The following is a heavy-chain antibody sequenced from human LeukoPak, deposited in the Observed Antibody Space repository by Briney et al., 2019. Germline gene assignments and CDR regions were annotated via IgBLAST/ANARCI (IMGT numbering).Heavy chain of an antibody. CDR1: GFTFSSYA. CDR2: ISGSGGST. V-gene: IGHV3-23*01. J-gene: IGHJ4*02. D-gene: IGHD5-18*01. Sequence: PGGSLRLSCAASGFTFSSYAMSWVRQAPGKGLEWASSISGSGGSTYYADSVKGRFTISRDNSKNTLYLQMNSLRAEDTAVYYCAARYSYGETSLDYWGQGTLVTVSS. CDR3: AARYSYGETSLDY.